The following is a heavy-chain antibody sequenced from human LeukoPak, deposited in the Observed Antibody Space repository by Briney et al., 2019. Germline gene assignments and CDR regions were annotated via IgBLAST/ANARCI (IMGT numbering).Heavy chain of an antibody. D-gene: IGHD5/OR15-5a*01. CDR1: GDSISSDY. CDR2: MFYSGST. J-gene: IGHJ2*01. CDR3: ARRGVSTISWYFDL. V-gene: IGHV4-59*08. Sequence: PSETLSLTCTVSGDSISSDYRSWIRQPPGKGMEWIGYMFYSGSTNYNPSLKSRVTISVDTSKNQFSLKLSSVTAAATAVYYCARRGVSTISWYFDLWGRGTLVTVSS.